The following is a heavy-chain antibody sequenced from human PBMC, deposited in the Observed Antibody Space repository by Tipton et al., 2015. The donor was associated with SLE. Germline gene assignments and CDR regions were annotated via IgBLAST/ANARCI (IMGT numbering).Heavy chain of an antibody. V-gene: IGHV4-59*11. CDR2: ISYSGST. CDR3: ARERAVAAPGWFDP. J-gene: IGHJ5*02. Sequence: GLVKPSETLSLTCTVSGGSTSRHYWRWIRQPPGKGLEWIGYISYSGSTKYNPSLKSRVSMSLDTSNNQFSLKLSSVTVADTAVYYCARERAVAAPGWFDPWGQGTLVTVSS. CDR1: GGSTSRHY. D-gene: IGHD6-19*01.